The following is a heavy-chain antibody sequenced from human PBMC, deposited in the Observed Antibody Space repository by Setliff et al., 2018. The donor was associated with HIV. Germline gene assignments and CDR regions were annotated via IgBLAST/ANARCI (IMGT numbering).Heavy chain of an antibody. J-gene: IGHJ5*01. V-gene: IGHV4-34*01. CDR3: VRQHGDYAFGS. CDR1: GGSFPAYY. CDR2: INYSGDT. D-gene: IGHD4-17*01. Sequence: SETLSLTCAVYGGSFPAYYWNWVRQPPGKGLEWIGEINYSGDTTYNPSLKSRVNMFIDTSKKQFSLKLASVTAADTAVYYCVRQHGDYAFGSWGQGTLVTVSS.